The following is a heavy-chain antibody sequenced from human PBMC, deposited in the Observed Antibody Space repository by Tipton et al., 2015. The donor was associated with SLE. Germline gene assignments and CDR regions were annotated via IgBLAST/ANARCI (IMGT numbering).Heavy chain of an antibody. D-gene: IGHD3-22*01. CDR3: ARENSSGYFDY. CDR2: ISYSGST. CDR1: GGSISSHY. Sequence: TLSLTCTVSGGSISSHYWSWIRQPPGKGLEWIGYISYSGSTNYNPSLKSRVTISVDTSKNQFSLKLSSVTAADTAVYYCARENSSGYFDYWGQGTLVTVSS. J-gene: IGHJ4*02. V-gene: IGHV4-59*11.